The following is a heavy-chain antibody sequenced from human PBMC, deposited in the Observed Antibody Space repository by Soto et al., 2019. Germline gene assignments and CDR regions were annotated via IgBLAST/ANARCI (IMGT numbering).Heavy chain of an antibody. CDR2: IYDSGST. V-gene: IGHV4-59*08. CDR3: ARLTGYSNGWKHDY. J-gene: IGHJ4*02. D-gene: IGHD6-19*01. CDR1: GDSISNSY. Sequence: SETLSLTCTVSGDSISNSYWSWIRQPPGRGLEWIGYIYDSGSTNYNPSLKSRVTISVDTSKNQFSLKLSSVTAADTAVYYCARLTGYSNGWKHDYWGQGTLVTVS.